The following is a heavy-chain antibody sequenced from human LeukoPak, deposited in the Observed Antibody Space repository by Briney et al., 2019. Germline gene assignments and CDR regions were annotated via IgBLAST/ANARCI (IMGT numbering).Heavy chain of an antibody. CDR3: AKDSRSYAIDF. CDR1: GFTFSSYD. J-gene: IGHJ4*02. CDR2: ISDDGRKR. Sequence: GGSLRLSCAASGFTFSSYDMSWVRQAPGKGLEWVALISDDGRKRYYADSVKGRFTISRDNSKNTVHLQMDSLSTEDTAMYRCAKDSRSYAIDFWGQGTLVTVSS. V-gene: IGHV3-30*18. D-gene: IGHD3-16*01.